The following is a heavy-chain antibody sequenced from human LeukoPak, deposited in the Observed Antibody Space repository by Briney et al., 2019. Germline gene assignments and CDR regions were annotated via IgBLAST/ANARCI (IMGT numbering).Heavy chain of an antibody. CDR3: ASQWAYDRYFDL. Sequence: SETLSLTCTVSGGSISSYYWSWIRQPAGKGLEWIGRIYTSGSTNYNLSLKSRVTISVDKSKNQFSLKLSSVTAADTAVYYCASQWAYDRYFDLWGRGTLVTVSS. J-gene: IGHJ2*01. CDR2: IYTSGST. CDR1: GGSISSYY. D-gene: IGHD3-22*01. V-gene: IGHV4-4*07.